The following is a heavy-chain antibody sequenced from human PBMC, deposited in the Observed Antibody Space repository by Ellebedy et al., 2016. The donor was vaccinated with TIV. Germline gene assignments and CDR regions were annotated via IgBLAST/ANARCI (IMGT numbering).Heavy chain of an antibody. Sequence: SETLSLTXTVSGGSISSSSYYWGWIRQPPGKGLEWIGSIYYSGSTYYNPSLKSRVTISVDTSKNQFSLKLSSVTAADTAVYYCARLGDDIVVVPAAGDYYYGMDGWGQGTTVTVSS. D-gene: IGHD2-2*01. CDR2: IYYSGST. CDR3: ARLGDDIVVVPAAGDYYYGMDG. CDR1: GGSISSSSYY. J-gene: IGHJ6*02. V-gene: IGHV4-39*01.